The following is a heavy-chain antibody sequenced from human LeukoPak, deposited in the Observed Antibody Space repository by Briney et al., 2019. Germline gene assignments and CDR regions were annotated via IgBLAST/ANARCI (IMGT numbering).Heavy chain of an antibody. CDR2: INHSGST. CDR3: ARDRGGVASNSERFDF. J-gene: IGHJ4*02. CDR1: GGSFSGYY. V-gene: IGHV4-34*01. Sequence: SSETLSLTCAVYGGSFSGYYWSWIRQPPGKGLEWIGEINHSGSTNYNPSLKSRVTISVDTSKNQFSLKLSSVTAADTAVYFCARDRGGVASNSERFDFWGQGTLVTVSS. D-gene: IGHD3-10*01.